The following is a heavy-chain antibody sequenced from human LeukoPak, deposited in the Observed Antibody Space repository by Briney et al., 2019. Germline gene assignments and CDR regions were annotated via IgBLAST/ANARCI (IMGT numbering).Heavy chain of an antibody. J-gene: IGHJ3*02. CDR2: IRNKANSYTT. D-gene: IGHD1-26*01. V-gene: IGHV3-72*01. CDR3: VRVGARSFGAFDI. CDR1: GFAFSDPY. Sequence: PGGSLRLSCTASGFAFSDPYMDWVRQAPGQGPEWVGRIRNKANSYTTTYAASVEGRFSISRDDSKNSLYLQMNSLKTGDTAMYFCVRVGARSFGAFDIWGQGTMVTVSS.